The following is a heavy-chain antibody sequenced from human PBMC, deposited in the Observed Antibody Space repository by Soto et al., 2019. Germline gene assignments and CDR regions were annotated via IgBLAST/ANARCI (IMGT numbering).Heavy chain of an antibody. Sequence: GASVKVSCKASGYTFTSYGISWVRQAPGQGLEWMGWISAYNGNTNYAQKLQGRVTMTTDTSTSTAYMELRSLRSDDTAVYYCARASRAAVAGRVFAYWGQGTLLTVSS. CDR2: ISAYNGNT. D-gene: IGHD6-19*01. J-gene: IGHJ4*02. CDR3: ARASRAAVAGRVFAY. V-gene: IGHV1-18*01. CDR1: GYTFTSYG.